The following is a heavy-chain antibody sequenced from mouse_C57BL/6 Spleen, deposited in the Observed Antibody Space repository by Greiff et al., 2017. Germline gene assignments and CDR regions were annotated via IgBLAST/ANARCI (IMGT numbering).Heavy chain of an antibody. CDR3: ARELGPGFAY. Sequence: VMLVESGPGLVAPSQSLSITCTVSGFSLTSYGVDWVRQSPGKGLEWLGVIWGVGSTNYNSALKSRLSISKDNSKSQVFLKMNSLQTDDTAMYYCARELGPGFAYWGQGTLVTVSA. CDR2: IWGVGST. D-gene: IGHD4-1*01. V-gene: IGHV2-6*01. CDR1: GFSLTSYG. J-gene: IGHJ3*01.